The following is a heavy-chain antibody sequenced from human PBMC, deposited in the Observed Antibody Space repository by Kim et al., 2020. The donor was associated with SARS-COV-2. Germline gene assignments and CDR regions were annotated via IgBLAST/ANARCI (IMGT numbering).Heavy chain of an antibody. CDR3: TTDATYYDFWSGYSENY. Sequence: VKGRFTISRDDSKNTLYLQMNILKTEDTAVYYCTTDATYYDFWSGYSENYWGQGTLVTVSS. D-gene: IGHD3-3*01. V-gene: IGHV3-15*01. J-gene: IGHJ4*02.